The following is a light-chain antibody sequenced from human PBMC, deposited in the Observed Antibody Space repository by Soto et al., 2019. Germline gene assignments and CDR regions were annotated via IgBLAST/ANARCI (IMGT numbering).Light chain of an antibody. CDR2: DVS. Sequence: EIVLTQSPGTLSLSPGEGATLSCRASQSVSSSLLAWFQQKPGQAPRLLIHDVSSRATGIPDRFSGSGSGTDFTRSISRLEPEDFAVYYGHQYGSSPLTFGQGTKLEIK. CDR1: QSVSSSL. J-gene: IGKJ2*01. CDR3: HQYGSSPLT. V-gene: IGKV3-20*01.